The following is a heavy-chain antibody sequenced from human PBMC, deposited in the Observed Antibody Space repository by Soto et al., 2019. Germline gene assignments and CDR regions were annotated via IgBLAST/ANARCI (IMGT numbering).Heavy chain of an antibody. V-gene: IGHV3-30*03. J-gene: IGHJ6*02. CDR1: GFFFSSYT. CDR2: ISHDGSNK. D-gene: IGHD3-16*01. Sequence: QVQLVESGGGVVQPGRSLRLSCAASGFFFSSYTMHWVRQAQGKGLEWVAAISHDGSNKYYADSVKGRFIISRDNSKNTLYLQINSLRAEETAVYYCARDRGGSGEGYKLLSSLDAMDVWGQGPTVTVSS. CDR3: ARDRGGSGEGYKLLSSLDAMDV.